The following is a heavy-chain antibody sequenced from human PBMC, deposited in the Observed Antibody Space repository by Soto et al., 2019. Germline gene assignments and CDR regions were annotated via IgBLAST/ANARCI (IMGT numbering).Heavy chain of an antibody. CDR3: AKDSLGSGWWAFDY. CDR2: ISWNSGSI. D-gene: IGHD6-19*01. J-gene: IGHJ4*02. Sequence: EVQLVESGGGLVQPGRSLRLSCAASGFTFDDYAMHWVRQAPGKGLEWVSGISWNSGSIGYADSVKGRFTISRDNAKNSLYLQMNSLRAEDTALYYWAKDSLGSGWWAFDYWGQGTLVTVSS. CDR1: GFTFDDYA. V-gene: IGHV3-9*01.